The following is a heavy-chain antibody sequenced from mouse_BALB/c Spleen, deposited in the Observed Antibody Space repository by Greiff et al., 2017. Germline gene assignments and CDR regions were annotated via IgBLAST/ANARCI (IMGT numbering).Heavy chain of an antibody. CDR1: GFSLTSYG. Sequence: VKLMESGPGLVAPSQSLSITCTVSGFSLTSYGVHWVRQPPGKGLEWLGVIWAGGSTNYNSALMSRLSISKDNSKSQVFLKMNSLQTDDTAMYYCARDDDYAFAYWGQGTLVTVSA. CDR2: IWAGGST. CDR3: ARDDDYAFAY. D-gene: IGHD2-4*01. V-gene: IGHV2-9*02. J-gene: IGHJ3*01.